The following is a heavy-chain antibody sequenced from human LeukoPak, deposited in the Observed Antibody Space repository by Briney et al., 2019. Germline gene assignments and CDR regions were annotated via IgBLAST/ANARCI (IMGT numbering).Heavy chain of an antibody. D-gene: IGHD3-3*01. J-gene: IGHJ6*02. CDR2: INSDGSST. CDR3: ARDLGRGVLRFLRGPRNGMDV. Sequence: PGGSLRLSCAASGFTFSSYWMHWVRQAPGKGLVWVSRINSDGSSTSYADSVKGRFTISRDNAKNTLYLQMNSLRAEDTAVYYCARDLGRGVLRFLRGPRNGMDVWGQGTTVTVSS. CDR1: GFTFSSYW. V-gene: IGHV3-74*01.